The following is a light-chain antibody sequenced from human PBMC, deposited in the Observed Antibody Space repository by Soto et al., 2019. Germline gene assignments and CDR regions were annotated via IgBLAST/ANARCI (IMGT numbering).Light chain of an antibody. CDR1: QSIANY. CDR3: QQSYSFPKT. CDR2: TTS. Sequence: DIQMTQSPSSLSASVGDRVTITCRASQSIANYLNWYQQKPGKAPKLLIYTTSSLQSGVPSRFSGSGSGTDFTLTISSLQPEDFATYFCQQSYSFPKTFVQGTKVEI. V-gene: IGKV1-39*01. J-gene: IGKJ1*01.